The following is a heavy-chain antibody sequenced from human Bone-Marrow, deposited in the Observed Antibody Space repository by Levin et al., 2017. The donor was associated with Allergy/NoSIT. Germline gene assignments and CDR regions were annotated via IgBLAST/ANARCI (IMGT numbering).Heavy chain of an antibody. V-gene: IGHV3-30*18. CDR1: GFTFKTYG. J-gene: IGHJ4*02. CDR2: ISYDGSDK. CDR3: AKDVLNMVGTRSRDY. Sequence: GGSLRLSCAASGFTFKTYGMHWVRQAPGKGLEWVALISYDGSDKYYIDSVKGRFSISRDNSKNTLYLQMNSLRLEDTAIYYCAKDVLNMVGTRSRDYWGQGTLVTVSS. D-gene: IGHD4/OR15-4a*01.